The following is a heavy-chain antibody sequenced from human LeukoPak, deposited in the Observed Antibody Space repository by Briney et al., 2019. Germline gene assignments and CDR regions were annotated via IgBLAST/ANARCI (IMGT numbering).Heavy chain of an antibody. CDR2: INHSGST. CDR3: ARLGAGPTYYDFWSGYSSFYFDY. J-gene: IGHJ4*02. D-gene: IGHD3-3*01. CDR1: GGSFSGYY. Sequence: SETLSLTCAVYGGSFSGYYWSWIRQPPGKGLEWIGEINHSGSTNYNPSLKSRVTISVDTSKNQFSLKLSSVTAADTAVYYCARLGAGPTYYDFWSGYSSFYFDYWGQGTLVTVSS. V-gene: IGHV4-34*01.